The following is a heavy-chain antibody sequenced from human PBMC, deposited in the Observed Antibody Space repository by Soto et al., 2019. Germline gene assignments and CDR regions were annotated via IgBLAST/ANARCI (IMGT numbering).Heavy chain of an antibody. CDR3: TTYDFWSGYFTYYFDY. J-gene: IGHJ4*02. V-gene: IGHV3-15*01. CDR1: GFTFSYAW. D-gene: IGHD3-3*01. Sequence: GGSLRLSCAASGFTFSYAWMRWVRQAPGKGLEWVGRIKSKTDGGTTDYAAPVKGRFTISRDDSKNTLYLQMNSLKTEDTAVYYCTTYDFWSGYFTYYFDYWGQGTLVTVSS. CDR2: IKSKTDGGTT.